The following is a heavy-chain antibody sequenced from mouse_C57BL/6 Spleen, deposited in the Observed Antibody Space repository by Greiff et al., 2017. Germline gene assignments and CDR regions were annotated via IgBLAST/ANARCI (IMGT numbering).Heavy chain of an antibody. CDR3: AIMIYDGYYDY. V-gene: IGHV3-1*01. CDR1: GYSITSGYD. J-gene: IGHJ2*01. D-gene: IGHD2-3*01. CDR2: ISYSGST. Sequence: EVQGVESGPGMVKPSQSLSLTCTVTGYSITSGYDWHWIRHFPGNKLEWMGYISYSGSTNYNPSLKSRISITHDTSKNHFFLKLNSVTTEDTATYYCAIMIYDGYYDYWGQGTTLTVSS.